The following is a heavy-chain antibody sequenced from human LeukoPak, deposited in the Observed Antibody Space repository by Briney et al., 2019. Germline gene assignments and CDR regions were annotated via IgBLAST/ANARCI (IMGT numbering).Heavy chain of an antibody. J-gene: IGHJ4*02. CDR1: GFTFSSYD. CDR3: ARGANHYADY. V-gene: IGHV3-30-3*01. Sequence: GGSLRLSCAASGFTFSSYDMHWVRQAPGKGLEWVAVISYDGNNKYYADSVKGRFTISRDNSKNTLYLQMNSLRAEDTAVYYCARGANHYADYWGQGTLVTVAS. CDR2: ISYDGNNK. D-gene: IGHD2-2*01.